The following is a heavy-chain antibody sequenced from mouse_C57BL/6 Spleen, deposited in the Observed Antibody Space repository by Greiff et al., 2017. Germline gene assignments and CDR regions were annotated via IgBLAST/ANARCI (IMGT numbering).Heavy chain of an antibody. V-gene: IGHV5-16*01. Sequence: EVMLVESEGGLVQPGSSMKLSCTASGFTFSDYYMAWVRQVPEKGLEWVANINYDGSSTYYLDSLKSRFIISRDNAKNILYLQMSSLKSEDTATYYCAREDYDYDGDYFDYWGQGTTLTVSS. CDR3: AREDYDYDGDYFDY. D-gene: IGHD2-4*01. CDR1: GFTFSDYY. J-gene: IGHJ2*01. CDR2: INYDGSST.